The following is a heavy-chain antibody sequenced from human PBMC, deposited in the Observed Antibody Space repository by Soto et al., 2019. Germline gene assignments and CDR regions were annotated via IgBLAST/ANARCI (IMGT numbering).Heavy chain of an antibody. V-gene: IGHV3-21*01. CDR3: ARETYSITMVRGADYYFDY. J-gene: IGHJ4*02. CDR1: GFTFSSYS. CDR2: ISSSSSYI. Sequence: GGSLRLSCAASGFTFSSYSMNWVRQAPGKGLEWVSSISSSSSYIYYADSVKGRFTISRDNAKNSLYLQMNSLRAEDTAVYYCARETYSITMVRGADYYFDYWGQGTLVTVSS. D-gene: IGHD3-10*01.